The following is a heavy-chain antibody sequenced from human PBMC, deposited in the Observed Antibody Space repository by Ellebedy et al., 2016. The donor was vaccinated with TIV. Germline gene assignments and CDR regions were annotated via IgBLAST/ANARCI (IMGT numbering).Heavy chain of an antibody. CDR1: GFTFSNAW. CDR3: TTVSMIVVIDDYDFYY. V-gene: IGHV3-15*01. Sequence: GESLKISCAASGFTFSNAWMSWVRQAPGKGLEWVGRIKSKTDGGTTDYAAPVKGRFTISSYDSKNTLYLQMNSLKTEDTAVYYCTTVSMIVVIDDYDFYYWGQGILVTVSS. J-gene: IGHJ4*02. D-gene: IGHD3-22*01. CDR2: IKSKTDGGTT.